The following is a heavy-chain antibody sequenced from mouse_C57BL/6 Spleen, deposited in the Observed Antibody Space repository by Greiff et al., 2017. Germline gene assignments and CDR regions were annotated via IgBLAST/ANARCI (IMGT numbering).Heavy chain of an antibody. D-gene: IGHD1-1*01. CDR3: ASTTVEEAMDY. J-gene: IGHJ4*01. V-gene: IGHV1-54*01. CDR1: GYAFTNYL. Sequence: QVQLQQSGAELVRPGTSVKVSCKASGYAFTNYLIEWVKQRPGQGLEWIGVINPGSGGTNYNEKFKGKATLTADKSSSTAYMQLSSLTSEDSAVYFCASTTVEEAMDYWGQGTSVTVSS. CDR2: INPGSGGT.